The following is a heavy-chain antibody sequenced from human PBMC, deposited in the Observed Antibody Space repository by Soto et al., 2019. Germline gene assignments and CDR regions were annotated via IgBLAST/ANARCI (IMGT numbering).Heavy chain of an antibody. CDR3: AREVEMDVDIVAGGYYYYGMDV. CDR2: IIPLFGTA. CDR1: GGTFSSYA. J-gene: IGHJ6*02. Sequence: QVQLVQSGAEVKKPGSSVKVSCKASGGTFSSYAISWVRQAPGQGLEWLGGIIPLFGTANYAQKFQGRVTITADESTSTAYMELSSLRSEDTAVYYCAREVEMDVDIVAGGYYYYGMDVWGQGPTVTVSS. D-gene: IGHD5-12*01. V-gene: IGHV1-69*01.